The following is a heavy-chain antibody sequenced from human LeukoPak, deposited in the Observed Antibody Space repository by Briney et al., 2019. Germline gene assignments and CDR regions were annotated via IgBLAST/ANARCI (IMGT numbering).Heavy chain of an antibody. CDR1: GGSISSYY. V-gene: IGHV4-4*07. CDR2: IYTSGST. CDR3: AREGYYYDSSGYYSDFDY. Sequence: SETLSLTCTVSGGSISSYYWSWIRQPAGKGLEWIGRIYTSGSTNYNPSLQSRVTMSVDTSKNQFSLKLSSVTAADTAMYYCAREGYYYDSSGYYSDFDYWGQGTLVTVSS. D-gene: IGHD3-22*01. J-gene: IGHJ4*02.